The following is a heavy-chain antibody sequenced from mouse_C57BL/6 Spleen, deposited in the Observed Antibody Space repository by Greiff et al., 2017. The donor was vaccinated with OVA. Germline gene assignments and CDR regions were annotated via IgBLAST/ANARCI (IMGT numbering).Heavy chain of an antibody. V-gene: IGHV1-55*01. Sequence: VQLQQPGAELVKPGASVKMSCKASGYTFTSYWITWVKQRPGQGLEWIGDIYPGSGSTNYNEKFKSKATLTVDTSSSTAYMQLSSLTSEDSAVYYCARSPFYDGYYMAWFAYWGQGTLVTVSA. CDR1: GYTFTSYW. CDR2: IYPGSGST. CDR3: ARSPFYDGYYMAWFAY. J-gene: IGHJ3*01. D-gene: IGHD2-3*01.